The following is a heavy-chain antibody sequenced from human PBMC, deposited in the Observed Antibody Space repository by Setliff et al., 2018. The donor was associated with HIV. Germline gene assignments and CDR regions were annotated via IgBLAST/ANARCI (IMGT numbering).Heavy chain of an antibody. CDR3: VRHGYYYDFIDI. CDR2: NSSSGST. Sequence: SETLSLTCTVSGGSISGYYWSWIRQSPGKGLEWIGYNSSSGSTNFNPSRKSRVTLSIDTSKNQFSLNLTSMTAADTAVYFCVRHGYYYDFIDIWGQGTVVTVSS. D-gene: IGHD3-22*01. CDR1: GGSISGYY. V-gene: IGHV4-4*09. J-gene: IGHJ3*02.